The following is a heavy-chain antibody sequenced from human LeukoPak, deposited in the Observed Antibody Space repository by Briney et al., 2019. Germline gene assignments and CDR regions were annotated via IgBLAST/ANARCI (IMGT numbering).Heavy chain of an antibody. J-gene: IGHJ4*02. CDR3: ARGGYSGYDPSDFDY. Sequence: PGGSLRLSCAASGFTFSSYAMHWVRQAPGKGLEWVAVISYDGSNKYYADSVKGRFTISRDNSKNTLYLQMNSLRAEDTAVYYCARGGYSGYDPSDFDYWGQGTLVTVSS. V-gene: IGHV3-30-3*01. D-gene: IGHD5-12*01. CDR2: ISYDGSNK. CDR1: GFTFSSYA.